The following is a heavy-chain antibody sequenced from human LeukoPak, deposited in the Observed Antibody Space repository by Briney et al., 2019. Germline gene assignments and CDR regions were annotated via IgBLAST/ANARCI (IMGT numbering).Heavy chain of an antibody. CDR1: GFTFSSYG. Sequence: PGRSLRLSCAASGFTFSSYGMHWVRQASGKGLEWVAVISYDGSNKYYADSVKGRFTISRDNSKNTLYLQMNSLRAEDTAVYYCAKLGATTDYYYMDVWGKGTTVTVSS. V-gene: IGHV3-30*18. CDR3: AKLGATTDYYYMDV. D-gene: IGHD1-26*01. J-gene: IGHJ6*03. CDR2: ISYDGSNK.